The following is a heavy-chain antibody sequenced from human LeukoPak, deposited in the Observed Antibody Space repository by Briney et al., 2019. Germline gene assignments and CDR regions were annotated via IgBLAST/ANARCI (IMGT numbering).Heavy chain of an antibody. Sequence: PGGSLRLSCPASGFTLSSFAMSWVRQAPGKGLEWVASISGSGGAPYYADSVRGRFTISRDNSKNTLYLQMNSLRAEDTAVYYCAKPGDPSGYFYHYDHWGQGILVTVSS. D-gene: IGHD3-22*01. J-gene: IGHJ4*02. CDR1: GFTLSSFA. CDR3: AKPGDPSGYFYHYDH. CDR2: ISGSGGAP. V-gene: IGHV3-23*01.